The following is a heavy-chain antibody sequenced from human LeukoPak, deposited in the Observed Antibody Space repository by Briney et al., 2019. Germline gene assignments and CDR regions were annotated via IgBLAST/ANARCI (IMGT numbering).Heavy chain of an antibody. Sequence: GGSLRLSCAASGFTFNNYAMSWVRQAPGEGLEWVSAIIVSGGSTYYADSVKGLFTISRDNSKNTLYLQTNSLRAEDTAVYYCATSPTARYYDSSGYYYYYYTDVWGKGTTVTVSS. D-gene: IGHD3-22*01. CDR3: ATSPTARYYDSSGYYYYYYTDV. V-gene: IGHV3-23*01. CDR2: IIVSGGST. CDR1: GFTFNNYA. J-gene: IGHJ6*03.